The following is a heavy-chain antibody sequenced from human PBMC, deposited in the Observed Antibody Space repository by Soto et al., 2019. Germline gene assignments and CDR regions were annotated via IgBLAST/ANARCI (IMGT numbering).Heavy chain of an antibody. CDR3: ASKTRTYYYGSGSYYGRWFDP. J-gene: IGHJ5*02. D-gene: IGHD3-10*01. Sequence: QVQLQQWGAGLLKPSETLSLTCAVYGGSFSGYYWSWIRQPPGKGLEWIGEINHSGSTNYNPSLKSRVTISVDTSKNQFSLKLSSVTAADTAVYYCASKTRTYYYGSGSYYGRWFDPWGQGTLVTVSS. V-gene: IGHV4-34*01. CDR1: GGSFSGYY. CDR2: INHSGST.